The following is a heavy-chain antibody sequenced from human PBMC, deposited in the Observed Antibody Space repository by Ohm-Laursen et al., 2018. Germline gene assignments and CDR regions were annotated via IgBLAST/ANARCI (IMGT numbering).Heavy chain of an antibody. D-gene: IGHD1-26*01. CDR3: ARETSSGSHYDY. J-gene: IGHJ4*02. CDR1: GYTFSGYY. V-gene: IGHV1-2*02. CDR2: INPNSGVT. Sequence: EASVKVSCKASGYTFSGYYMHWVRQAPGQGLEWMGWINPNSGVTNYAQNFQGRVTMTSDTSISTAYMELSRLRSDDTAVYHCARETSSGSHYDYWGQGTLVTVSS.